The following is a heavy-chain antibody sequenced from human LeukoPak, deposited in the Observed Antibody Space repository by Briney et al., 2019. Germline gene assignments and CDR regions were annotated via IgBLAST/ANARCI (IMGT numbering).Heavy chain of an antibody. D-gene: IGHD2-2*01. J-gene: IGHJ4*02. CDR1: GFTFSSYG. CDR3: ARDQIVVVPAPIDY. Sequence: GRSLRLSCAASGFTFSSYGMHWVRQAPGKGLEWVAVIWYDGSNKYYADSVKGRFTISRDNSNNTLYLQMNSLRAEDTAVYYCARDQIVVVPAPIDYWGQGTLVTVSS. V-gene: IGHV3-33*01. CDR2: IWYDGSNK.